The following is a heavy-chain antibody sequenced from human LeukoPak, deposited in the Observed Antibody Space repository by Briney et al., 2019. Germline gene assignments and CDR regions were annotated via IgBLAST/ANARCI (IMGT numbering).Heavy chain of an antibody. CDR2: ISGSGGST. V-gene: IGHV3-23*01. Sequence: GGSLRLSCAASGFTFSSYAMSWVRQAPGKGLEWVSAISGSGGSTYYADSVKGRFTISRDNSKNTLYLQMNSLKTEDTAVYYCTRVGPTSPPFDYWGQGTLVTVSS. D-gene: IGHD1-26*01. CDR1: GFTFSSYA. CDR3: TRVGPTSPPFDY. J-gene: IGHJ4*02.